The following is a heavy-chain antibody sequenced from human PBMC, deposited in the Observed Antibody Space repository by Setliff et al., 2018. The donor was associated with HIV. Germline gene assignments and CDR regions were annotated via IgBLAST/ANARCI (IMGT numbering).Heavy chain of an antibody. V-gene: IGHV4-39*07. CDR3: ARGREVMTTAPYWYFDL. CDR1: GGSISSGGYY. CDR2: INHSGST. D-gene: IGHD3-10*01. J-gene: IGHJ2*01. Sequence: SETLSLTCTVSGGSISSGGYYWSWIRQPPGKGLEWIGEINHSGSTNYNPSLKSRVTISVDTSKNQFSLKLSSVTAADAAVYYCARGREVMTTAPYWYFDLWGRGTLVTVSS.